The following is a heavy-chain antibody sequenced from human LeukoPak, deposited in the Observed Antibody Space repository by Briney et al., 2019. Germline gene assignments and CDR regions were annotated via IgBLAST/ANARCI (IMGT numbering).Heavy chain of an antibody. CDR1: GFTFSNYG. D-gene: IGHD2-2*01. V-gene: IGHV3-23*01. Sequence: PGGSLRLSCAASGFTFSNYGMSWVRQAPGKGLQWVSVISHSGVNTYYADSVKGRFTISRDSSKNTLFLRMNSLRAEDTAVYYCAKVSSSSCYGWNDYWGQGTLVTVSS. CDR2: ISHSGVNT. CDR3: AKVSSSSCYGWNDY. J-gene: IGHJ4*02.